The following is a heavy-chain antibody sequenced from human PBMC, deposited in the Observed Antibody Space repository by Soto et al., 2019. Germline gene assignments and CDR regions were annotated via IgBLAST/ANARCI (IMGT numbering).Heavy chain of an antibody. V-gene: IGHV3-15*01. D-gene: IGHD3-10*01. CDR3: TTAPNYFDPGISVRDY. Sequence: EVQLVESGGGLVKPGGSLRLSCTGSGFNFNNAWLSWVLQAPGKGMEWLGRSKSVPDGDKTDYAAPVKGRFTISRDDSHNIFYLLMAGLRSDASAIYYCTTAPNYFDPGISVRDYGGLGTRVTVSS. CDR2: SKSVPDGDKT. J-gene: IGHJ4*02. CDR1: GFNFNNAW.